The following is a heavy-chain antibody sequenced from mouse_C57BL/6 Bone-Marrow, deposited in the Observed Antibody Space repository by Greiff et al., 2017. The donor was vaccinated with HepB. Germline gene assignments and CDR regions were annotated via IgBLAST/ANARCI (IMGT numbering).Heavy chain of an antibody. CDR2: IYPGDGDT. V-gene: IGHV1-82*01. Sequence: QVQLQQSGPELVKPGASVKISCKASSYAFSSSWMNWVKQRPGKGLEWIGRIYPGDGDTNYNGKFKGKATLTADKSSSTAYMQLSSLTSEDSAVYFCARGGYYGSSYDYWGQGTTLTVSS. CDR3: ARGGYYGSSYDY. J-gene: IGHJ2*01. CDR1: SYAFSSSW. D-gene: IGHD1-1*01.